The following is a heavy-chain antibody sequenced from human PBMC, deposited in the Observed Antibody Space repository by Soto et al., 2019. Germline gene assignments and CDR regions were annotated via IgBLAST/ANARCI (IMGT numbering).Heavy chain of an antibody. CDR1: GYTFTSYG. CDR3: ARRYGIAAAGTYYYYYGMDV. J-gene: IGHJ6*02. Sequence: QVQLGQSGAEVKKPGASVKVSCKASGYTFTSYGISWVRQAPGQGLEWMGWISTYNGNTNYAQKLQGRVNMTTDTSTSTAYMELRSLRSDDTAVYYCARRYGIAAAGTYYYYYGMDVWGQGTTVTVSS. V-gene: IGHV1-18*01. CDR2: ISTYNGNT. D-gene: IGHD6-13*01.